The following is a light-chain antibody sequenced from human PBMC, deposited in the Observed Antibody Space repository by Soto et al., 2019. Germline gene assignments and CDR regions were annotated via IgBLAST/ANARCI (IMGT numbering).Light chain of an antibody. CDR3: QQYDNLPPALT. CDR1: QDISNY. V-gene: IGKV1-33*01. J-gene: IGKJ4*01. CDR2: DAS. Sequence: DIQMTQSPSSLSASVGDRVTITCQASQDISNYLNWYQQKPGKAPKLLIYDASNLETGVPSRFSGSGSGTDFTFTISSLQPEDSATYDCQQYDNLPPALTFGGGTKVEIK.